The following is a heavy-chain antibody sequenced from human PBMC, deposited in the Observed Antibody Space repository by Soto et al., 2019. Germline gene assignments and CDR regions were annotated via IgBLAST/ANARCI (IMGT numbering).Heavy chain of an antibody. CDR1: GYRFTSSG. V-gene: IGHV1-18*04. J-gene: IGHJ6*02. CDR2: ISAYNGNT. Sequence: QVHLVQSGGEVKKPGASVKVSCKASGYRFTSSGFSWVRQAPGQGLEWMGWISAYNGNTLYAQKFKGRVTMTTDTSTSTAYMELGSLRSDDTAAYYCATDPYCGSAPGCSALDAWGQGTTVTVSS. CDR3: ATDPYCGSAPGCSALDA. D-gene: IGHD2-21*01.